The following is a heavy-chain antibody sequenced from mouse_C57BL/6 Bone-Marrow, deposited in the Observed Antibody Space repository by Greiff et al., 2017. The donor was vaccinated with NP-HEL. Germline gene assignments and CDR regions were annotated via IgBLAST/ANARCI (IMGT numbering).Heavy chain of an antibody. D-gene: IGHD2-2*01. CDR1: GYTFTSYW. J-gene: IGHJ2*01. CDR3: AREGISHGYDVLFDY. CDR2: IDPSDSYT. Sequence: QVQLQQPGAELVMPGASVKLSCKASGYTFTSYWMHWVKQRPGQDLEWIGEIDPSDSYTNYNQKFKGKSTLTVDKTSSTAYMQLSILTSEVSAVDDCAREGISHGYDVLFDYWGQGTTLTVSS. V-gene: IGHV1-69*01.